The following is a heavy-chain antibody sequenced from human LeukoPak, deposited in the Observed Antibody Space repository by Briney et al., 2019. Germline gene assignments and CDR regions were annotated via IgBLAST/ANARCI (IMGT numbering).Heavy chain of an antibody. D-gene: IGHD2-2*01. CDR1: GITFRSYA. CDR3: AKSPRCSSTSCPFDY. Sequence: GGSLRLSCAASGITFRSYALSWVRQAPGKGLEWVSGISGSGVSTYYADSVKGRFTISRDNSKNTMYLQMNSLRAEDTAVYYCAKSPRCSSTSCPFDYWGQGTLVTVSS. CDR2: ISGSGVST. J-gene: IGHJ4*02. V-gene: IGHV3-23*01.